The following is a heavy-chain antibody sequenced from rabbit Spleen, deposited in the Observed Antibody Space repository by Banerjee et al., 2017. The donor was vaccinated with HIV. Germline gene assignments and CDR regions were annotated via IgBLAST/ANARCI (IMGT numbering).Heavy chain of an antibody. V-gene: IGHV1S40*01. D-gene: IGHD2-1*01. Sequence: QSLEESGGGLVQPEGSLALTCKASGFSFSSSDYICWVRQAPGKGLEWIACIYAGDGSTVYASWAKGRFTISKTSSTTVTLQMTSLTAADTATYFCARGSATMTMVITGYYFNLWGPGTLVTVS. CDR1: GFSFSSSDY. CDR3: ARGSATMTMVITGYYFNL. J-gene: IGHJ4*01. CDR2: IYAGDGST.